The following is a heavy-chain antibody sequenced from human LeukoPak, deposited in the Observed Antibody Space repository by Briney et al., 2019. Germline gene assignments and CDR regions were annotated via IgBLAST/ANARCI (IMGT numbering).Heavy chain of an antibody. CDR1: GGSISSYY. CDR3: ARTYYDFWSGYYPYYFDY. J-gene: IGHJ4*02. V-gene: IGHV4-4*07. D-gene: IGHD3-3*01. CDR2: IYTSGST. Sequence: TSETLSLTCTVSGGSISSYYWSWIRQPAGKGLEWIGRIYTSGSTNYNPSLKSRVTMSVDTSKNQFSLKLSSVTAADTAVYYCARTYYDFWSGYYPYYFDYWGQGTLVTVSS.